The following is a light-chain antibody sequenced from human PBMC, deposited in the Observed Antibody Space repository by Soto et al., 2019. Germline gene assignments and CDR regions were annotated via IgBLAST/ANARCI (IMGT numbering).Light chain of an antibody. J-gene: IGLJ1*01. CDR2: GNS. CDR1: SSNIGAGYD. CDR3: PSYASSLSGFYV. V-gene: IGLV1-40*01. Sequence: QAVVTQPPSVSGAPGQRVTISCTGSSSNIGAGYDVHWYQQLPGTAPKLLIYGNSNRPSGVPDRFSGSKSGTSASLAITGLPAEDEADYYCPSYASSLSGFYVFGTGTKLTVL.